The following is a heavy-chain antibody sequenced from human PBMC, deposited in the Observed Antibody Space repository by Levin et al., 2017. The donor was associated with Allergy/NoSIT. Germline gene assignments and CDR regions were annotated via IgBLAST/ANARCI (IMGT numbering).Heavy chain of an antibody. V-gene: IGHV1-24*01. J-gene: IGHJ4*02. CDR2: FDPEDGET. Sequence: PQASVKVSCKVSGYTLTELSMHWVRQAPGKGLEWMGGFDPEDGETIYAQKFQGRVTMTEDTSTDTAYMELSSLRSEDTAVYYCATAGYSSWQGYYFDYWGQGTLVTVSS. D-gene: IGHD6-13*01. CDR1: GYTLTELS. CDR3: ATAGYSSWQGYYFDY.